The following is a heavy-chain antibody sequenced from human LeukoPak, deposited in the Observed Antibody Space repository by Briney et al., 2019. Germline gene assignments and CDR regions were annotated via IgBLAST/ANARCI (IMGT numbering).Heavy chain of an antibody. CDR3: AKDSTHYRVWDDYDSAGLTY. CDR2: IKEDGSVK. Sequence: GGSLRLSCAASGFTFSSYWMSWVRQAPGKGLEWVAHIKEDGSVKSSVDSVKGRVTISRDNSKNTLYLQMNSLRAEDTAVYYCAKDSTHYRVWDDYDSAGLTYWGQGTLVTVSS. CDR1: GFTFSSYW. D-gene: IGHD3-22*01. J-gene: IGHJ4*02. V-gene: IGHV3-7*01.